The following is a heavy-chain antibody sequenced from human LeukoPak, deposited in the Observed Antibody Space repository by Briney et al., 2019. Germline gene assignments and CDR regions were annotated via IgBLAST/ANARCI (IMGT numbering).Heavy chain of an antibody. J-gene: IGHJ4*02. CDR1: GGSFSGYY. V-gene: IGHV4-34*01. CDR2: INHSGST. Sequence: SETLSLTCAVYGGSFSGYYWSWIRQPPGKGLEWIGEINHSGSTNYNPSLKSRVTISVDTSKNQFSLKLSSVTAADTAVYYCAEARRTGTRTFDYWGQGTLVTVSS. CDR3: AEARRTGTRTFDY. D-gene: IGHD1-1*01.